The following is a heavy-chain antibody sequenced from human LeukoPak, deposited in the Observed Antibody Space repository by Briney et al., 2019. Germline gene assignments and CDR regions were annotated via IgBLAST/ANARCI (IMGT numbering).Heavy chain of an antibody. Sequence: ASVKVSCKASGYTFTGYYMHWVRQAPGQGLEWMGWINPNSGGTNYAQKFQGWVTMTRDTSISTAYMELRSLRSDDTAAYYCAREALWLQSTYYYYGMDVWGQGTTVTVSS. J-gene: IGHJ6*02. CDR1: GYTFTGYY. CDR2: INPNSGGT. V-gene: IGHV1-2*04. D-gene: IGHD2-21*01. CDR3: AREALWLQSTYYYYGMDV.